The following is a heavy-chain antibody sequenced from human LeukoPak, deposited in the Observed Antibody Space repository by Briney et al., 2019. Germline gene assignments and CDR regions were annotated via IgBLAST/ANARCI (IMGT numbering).Heavy chain of an antibody. J-gene: IGHJ4*02. V-gene: IGHV3-23*01. CDR3: AKPRTTGLGWAQFDY. CDR1: GFTFSSFA. Sequence: GGSLRLSCAASGFTFSSFAMTWVRQAPGKGLEWVSGFDGNGPNTYYADSVKGRWTISGDNSRNTLYLEMNSLRPEDTAIYYCAKPRTTGLGWAQFDYWGQGSLVTVSS. D-gene: IGHD2-8*02. CDR2: FDGNGPNT.